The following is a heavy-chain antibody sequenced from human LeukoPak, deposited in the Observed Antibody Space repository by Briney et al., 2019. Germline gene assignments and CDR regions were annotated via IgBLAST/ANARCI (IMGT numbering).Heavy chain of an antibody. Sequence: SETLSLTCTVSGGSINSTNSYWAWIRQPPGKELVWVGSTYSRGSTFYNPSLKSRVSISVDTSQKQFSLKLIPVTAAETAVYYCASEMVVAPAIRRVNTFDVWGQGTLVTVS. CDR2: TYSRGST. D-gene: IGHD2-2*01. CDR1: GGSINSTNSY. V-gene: IGHV4-39*02. CDR3: ASEMVVAPAIRRVNTFDV. J-gene: IGHJ3*01.